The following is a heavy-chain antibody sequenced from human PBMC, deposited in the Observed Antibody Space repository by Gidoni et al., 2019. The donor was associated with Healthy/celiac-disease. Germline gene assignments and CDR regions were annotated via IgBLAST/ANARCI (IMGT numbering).Heavy chain of an antibody. CDR1: GFTFSIYA. CDR3: ARGPVGGAAAGFLFRTEYFQH. V-gene: IGHV3-30*04. D-gene: IGHD6-13*01. CDR2: ISYDGSNK. J-gene: IGHJ1*01. Sequence: QVQLVESGGGVVQPGRSLRLSCSASGFTFSIYAMHWVRQAPGKGLEWVAVISYDGSNKYYADSVKGRFTISRDNSKNTLYLQMNSLRAEDTAVYYCARGPVGGAAAGFLFRTEYFQHWGQGTLVTVSS.